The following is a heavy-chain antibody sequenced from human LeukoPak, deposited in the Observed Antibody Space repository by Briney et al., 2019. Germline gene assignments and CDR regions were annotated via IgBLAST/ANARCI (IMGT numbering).Heavy chain of an antibody. V-gene: IGHV3-11*01. D-gene: IGHD6-13*01. CDR1: GFTFRDHY. CDR3: AKDRLAAGLFFDY. CDR2: ISPTGGAL. Sequence: GGSLRLSCAASGFTFRDHYMDSIRQAPGKGVELVSYISPTGGALYYAVSVEGRFAISRDNGQNSLFLQMNGLRAEDTALYYCAKDRLAAGLFFDYWGQGTLVTVSS. J-gene: IGHJ4*02.